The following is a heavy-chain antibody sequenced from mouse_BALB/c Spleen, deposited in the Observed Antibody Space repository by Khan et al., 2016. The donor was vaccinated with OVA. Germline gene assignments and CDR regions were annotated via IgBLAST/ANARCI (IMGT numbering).Heavy chain of an antibody. Sequence: VQLKESGPGLVKPSQSLSLTCTVTGYSITSDYAWNWIRQFPGNKLEWMGYISYTGSTSYNPSLKSRISITRDTSKNQFFLQLKSVTTEDTATYYGTRSRYCINGDALDYWGQGTTLTVSS. D-gene: IGHD2-12*01. CDR2: ISYTGST. CDR3: TRSRYCINGDALDY. J-gene: IGHJ4*01. CDR1: GYSITSDYA. V-gene: IGHV3-2*02.